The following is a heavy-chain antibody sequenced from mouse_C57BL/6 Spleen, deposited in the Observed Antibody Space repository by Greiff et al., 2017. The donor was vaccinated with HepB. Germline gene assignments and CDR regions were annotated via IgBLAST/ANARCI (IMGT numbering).Heavy chain of an antibody. V-gene: IGHV1-52*01. CDR2: IDPSDSET. J-gene: IGHJ3*01. D-gene: IGHD2-1*01. CDR1: GYTFTSYW. Sequence: QVQLQQPGAELVRPGSSVKLSCKASGYTFTSYWMHWVKQRPIQGLEWIGNIDPSDSETHYNQKFKDKATLTVDKSSSTAYMQLSSLTSEDSAVYYCARAGENGNYVAYWGQGTLVTVSA. CDR3: ARAGENGNYVAY.